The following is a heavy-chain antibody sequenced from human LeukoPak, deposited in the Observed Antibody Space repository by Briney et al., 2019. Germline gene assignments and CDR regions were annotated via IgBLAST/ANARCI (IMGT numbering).Heavy chain of an antibody. V-gene: IGHV5-51*01. Sequence: GELLKISCKGSGYTFTNYWIGWMRQMPGKGLEWMGIIYLGDSNIRYSPSFQGQVTISVDKSISTAYLQWSSLKASDTAMYYCARRPYCSSTICYGGDYFDYWGQGTLVTVSS. CDR3: ARRPYCSSTICYGGDYFDY. CDR1: GYTFTNYW. J-gene: IGHJ4*02. D-gene: IGHD2-2*01. CDR2: IYLGDSNI.